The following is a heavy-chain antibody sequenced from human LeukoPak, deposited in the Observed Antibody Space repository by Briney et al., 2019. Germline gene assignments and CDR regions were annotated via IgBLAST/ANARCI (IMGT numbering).Heavy chain of an antibody. D-gene: IGHD6-6*01. J-gene: IGHJ6*03. CDR2: IYTSGST. CDR1: GGSISGYY. CDR3: ARERESSSARWYYYYYMDV. V-gene: IGHV4-4*07. Sequence: SETLSLTCTVSGGSISGYYWSWIRQPAGKGLEWVGRIYTSGSTNYNPSLKSRVTISVDTSKNQFSLKLSSVTAADTAVYYCARERESSSARWYYYYYMDVWGKGTTVTVSS.